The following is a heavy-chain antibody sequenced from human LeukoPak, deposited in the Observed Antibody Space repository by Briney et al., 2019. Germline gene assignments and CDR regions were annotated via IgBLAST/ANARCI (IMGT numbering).Heavy chain of an antibody. CDR2: ISGSGGST. J-gene: IGHJ4*02. V-gene: IGHV3-23*01. CDR1: GFTFSSYA. Sequence: GGSLRLSCAASGFTFSSYAMNWVRQAPGKGLEWVSGISGSGGSTYYADSVKGRFTISRDNSKNTLYLQMNSLRVEDTAVYYCAKVRFGELYYFDYWGQGTLVTVSS. CDR3: AKVRFGELYYFDY. D-gene: IGHD3-10*01.